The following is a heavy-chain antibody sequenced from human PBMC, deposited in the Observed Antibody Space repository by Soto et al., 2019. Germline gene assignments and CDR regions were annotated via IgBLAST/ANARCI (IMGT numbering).Heavy chain of an antibody. V-gene: IGHV3-21*01. CDR1: GFTFSSYS. CDR2: ISSTSSYI. CDR3: ARDLKLLLDY. Sequence: EVQLVESGGGLVKPGGSLGLSCVVSGFTFSSYSMNWFRQAPGKGLEWVSSISSTSSYIYYADSVKGRFTISRDNAKNSLYLQMNSLRAEDTAVYYCARDLKLLLDYWGQGTLVTVSS. J-gene: IGHJ4*02.